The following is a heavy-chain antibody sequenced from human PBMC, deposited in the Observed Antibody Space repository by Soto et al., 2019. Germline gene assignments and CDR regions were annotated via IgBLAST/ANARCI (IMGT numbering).Heavy chain of an antibody. CDR1: GGSITRGGYY. J-gene: IGHJ5*02. Sequence: QVQLQESGPGLVKPSETLSLTCTVSGGSITRGGYYWSWIRQHPGKGLEWIGYIYNSGTTYYNQSLKSRVTIAVDTSKNQFSLKLTSVTAADKAVYYCARDPAPWGQGTLVTVSS. CDR2: IYNSGTT. CDR3: ARDPAP. V-gene: IGHV4-31*03.